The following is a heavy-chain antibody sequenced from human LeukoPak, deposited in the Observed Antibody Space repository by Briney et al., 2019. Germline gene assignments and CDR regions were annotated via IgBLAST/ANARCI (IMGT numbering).Heavy chain of an antibody. J-gene: IGHJ4*02. CDR1: GLSLRRSW. CDR3: AKGFYNDAIFHY. V-gene: IGHV3-7*01. CDR2: IKGDGRVN. D-gene: IGHD1-1*01. Sequence: QGGGSLRLFCSGHGLSLRRSWVGSVRQARGRGMEWVANIKGDGRVNNYVASGGGRFTISRDNAKNSLYLQMNSLRAEDTAVFYCAKGFYNDAIFHYWGQGTLVTVSS.